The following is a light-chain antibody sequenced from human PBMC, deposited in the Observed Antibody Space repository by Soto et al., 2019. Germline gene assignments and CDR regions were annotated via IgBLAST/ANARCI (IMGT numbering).Light chain of an antibody. Sequence: QAVVIQPPSASGTPGQRVTISCSGSNSNIGNNNVYWYQQLPGTAPKLLIYKNNQRPSGVPDRFSGSRSGTSASLAISGLRSEDESDYYCAAWDDSLSGRIFGGGTKLTVL. CDR1: NSNIGNNN. J-gene: IGLJ2*01. CDR2: KNN. CDR3: AAWDDSLSGRI. V-gene: IGLV1-47*01.